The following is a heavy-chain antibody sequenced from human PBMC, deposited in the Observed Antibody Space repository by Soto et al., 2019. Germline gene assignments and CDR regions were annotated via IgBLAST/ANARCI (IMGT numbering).Heavy chain of an antibody. CDR1: GGSFSGYY. CDR2: INHSGST. CDR3: ARGPRRDAFDI. Sequence: SETLSLTCAVYGGSFSGYYWSWIRQPPRKGLEWIGEINHSGSTNYNPSLKSRVTISVDTSKNQFSLKLSSVTAADTAVYYCARGPRRDAFDIWGQGTMVTVSS. J-gene: IGHJ3*02. V-gene: IGHV4-34*01.